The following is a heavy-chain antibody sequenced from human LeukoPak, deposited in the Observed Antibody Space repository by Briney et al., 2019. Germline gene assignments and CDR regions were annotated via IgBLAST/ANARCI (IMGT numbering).Heavy chain of an antibody. V-gene: IGHV3-7*04. CDR3: AREGKLAA. Sequence: GGCLRLSCAASGFTFSSYWMSWVRPAPGKAVEWVANIKPDGSESHYVDSVKGRFTISRDNAKNSLYLQMNSLRVEDTAVYYCAREGKLAAWGQGTLVTVTS. D-gene: IGHD2-15*01. CDR2: IKPDGSES. CDR1: GFTFSSYW. J-gene: IGHJ4*02.